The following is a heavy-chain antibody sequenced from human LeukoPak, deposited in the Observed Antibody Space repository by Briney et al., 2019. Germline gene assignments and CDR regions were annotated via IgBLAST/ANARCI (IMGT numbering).Heavy chain of an antibody. D-gene: IGHD2-2*01. CDR3: ARVHPIVVVPAANGGEYYFDY. CDR2: IYYSGST. V-gene: IGHV4-39*07. Sequence: SETLSLTCTVSGGSISSSSYYWGWIRQPPGKGLEWIGSIYYSGSTYYNPSLKSRVTISVDTSKNQFSLKLSSVTAADTAVYYCARVHPIVVVPAANGGEYYFDYWGQGTLVTVSS. J-gene: IGHJ4*02. CDR1: GGSISSSSYY.